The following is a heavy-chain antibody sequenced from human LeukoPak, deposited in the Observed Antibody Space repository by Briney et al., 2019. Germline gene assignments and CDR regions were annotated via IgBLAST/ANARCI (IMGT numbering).Heavy chain of an antibody. Sequence: GWSLRLSCAASGFTFSSYWMSWVRQAPGKGLEWVANIKQDGSEKYYVDSVKGRFTISRDNAKNSLYLQMNSLRAEDTAVYYCARDAGYCSGGSCPLVANAFDIWGQGTMVTVSS. V-gene: IGHV3-7*01. CDR3: ARDAGYCSGGSCPLVANAFDI. D-gene: IGHD2-15*01. CDR2: IKQDGSEK. CDR1: GFTFSSYW. J-gene: IGHJ3*02.